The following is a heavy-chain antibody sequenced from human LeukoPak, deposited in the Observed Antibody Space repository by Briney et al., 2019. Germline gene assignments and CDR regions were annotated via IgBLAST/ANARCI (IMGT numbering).Heavy chain of an antibody. Sequence: ASVKVSCKASGGIFSSYAISWVRRAPGQGFEWMGWISGYNGKANYVQKFQGRVTMTTDTSTSTAYMELRSLRSDDTAVYYCARGQTNRLLWVGELLSNINPFDYWGQGTLVTVSS. CDR3: ARGQTNRLLWVGELLSNINPFDY. CDR2: ISGYNGKA. J-gene: IGHJ4*02. CDR1: GGIFSSYA. D-gene: IGHD3-10*01. V-gene: IGHV1-18*01.